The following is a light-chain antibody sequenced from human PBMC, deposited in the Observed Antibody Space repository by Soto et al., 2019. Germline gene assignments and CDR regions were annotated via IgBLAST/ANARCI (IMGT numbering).Light chain of an antibody. CDR1: QSVSSNF. CDR2: DAS. V-gene: IGKV3-20*01. Sequence: EIVLTQSPGTLSLSPGERVTLSCRASQSVSSNFLAWYQQKPGQAPRLLIYDASSRATGIPDRFSGSGSGTDVTLTISRLEPTDFAVYYCQQYGSSRTFGQGTKVEFK. CDR3: QQYGSSRT. J-gene: IGKJ1*01.